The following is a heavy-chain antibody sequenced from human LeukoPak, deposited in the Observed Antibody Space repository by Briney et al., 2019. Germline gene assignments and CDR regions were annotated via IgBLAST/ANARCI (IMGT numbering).Heavy chain of an antibody. CDR2: INNDGSST. D-gene: IGHD4-11*01. CDR3: AREVTSTFGY. Sequence: PGGSLRLSCAASGFTFSSYWMHWVRQAPGKGLVWVSHINNDGSSTSYADSVKGRFTISRDNAKNTLYLQMNSLRAEDTAVYYCAREVTSTFGYWGQGTLVTVSS. CDR1: GFTFSSYW. V-gene: IGHV3-74*01. J-gene: IGHJ4*02.